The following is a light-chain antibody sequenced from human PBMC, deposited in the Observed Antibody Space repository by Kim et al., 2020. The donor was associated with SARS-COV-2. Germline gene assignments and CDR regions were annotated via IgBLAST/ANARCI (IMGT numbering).Light chain of an antibody. CDR1: QGIYKY. V-gene: IGKV1-27*01. Sequence: ASVGDRVTITCRASQGIYKYLALYQQKPGKVPKLLIYDASKLESGFPSRFSGRGSGTSFTLTINSLQPEDVATYYCQKYDVAPYTFGQGTKLEI. J-gene: IGKJ2*01. CDR3: QKYDVAPYT. CDR2: DAS.